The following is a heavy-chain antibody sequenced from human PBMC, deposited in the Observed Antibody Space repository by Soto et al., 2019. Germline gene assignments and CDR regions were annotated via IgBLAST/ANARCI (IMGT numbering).Heavy chain of an antibody. D-gene: IGHD3-10*01. Sequence: QVQLVQSGAEVKKPGASVKVSCKASGYTFTSYDINWVRQATGQGLEWMGWRNPNSGNTGYAQKFQGRVTMTRNTSISKAYMELSSLRSEDTAVYYCARVYTGMGRYYYGMDVWGQGTTVTVSS. CDR2: RNPNSGNT. CDR1: GYTFTSYD. CDR3: ARVYTGMGRYYYGMDV. V-gene: IGHV1-8*01. J-gene: IGHJ6*02.